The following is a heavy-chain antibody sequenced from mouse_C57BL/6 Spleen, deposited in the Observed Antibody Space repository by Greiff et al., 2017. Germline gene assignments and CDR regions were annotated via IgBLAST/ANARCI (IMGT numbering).Heavy chain of an antibody. CDR1: GYAFSSYW. D-gene: IGHD1-1*01. CDR2: FYPGDGDT. V-gene: IGHV1-80*01. CDR3: ARRGVTTVVAPYYAMDY. Sequence: VQLQQSGAELVKPGASVKISCKASGYAFSSYWMNWVKQRPGKGLEWIGQFYPGDGDTNYNGKFKGKATLTADKSSSTAYMQLSSLTSDDSAVYFCARRGVTTVVAPYYAMDYWGQGTSVTVSS. J-gene: IGHJ4*01.